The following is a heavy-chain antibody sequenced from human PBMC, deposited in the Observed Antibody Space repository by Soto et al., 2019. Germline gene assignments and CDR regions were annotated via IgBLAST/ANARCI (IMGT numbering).Heavy chain of an antibody. D-gene: IGHD2-8*02. J-gene: IGHJ5*02. CDR3: AREVEYWFDP. CDR1: GFTFSDYY. Sequence: QVHLLNYGGGLVKPGGSLRLSCAASGFTFSDYYMSWIRQAPGKGLEWVSNISSSGGDVYYADSVRGRFTISRDNAKKSVYLQMNRLRAGDTAVYYCAREVEYWFDPWGQGSLVTVSS. CDR2: ISSSGGDV. V-gene: IGHV3-11*01.